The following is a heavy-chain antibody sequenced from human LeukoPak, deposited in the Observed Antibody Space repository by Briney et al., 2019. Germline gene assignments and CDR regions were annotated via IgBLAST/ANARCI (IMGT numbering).Heavy chain of an antibody. V-gene: IGHV4-59*01. CDR2: YYIGST. Sequence: SPSETLSLTCTVSGDSISSYYWTWIRQPPGKGLEWIGYYYIGSTNYNPSLNSRVTISLDPSQDQFSLKLTSVTAADTAVYYCARGGCYWAYWGQGTLVTVSS. J-gene: IGHJ4*02. D-gene: IGHD6-19*01. CDR1: GDSISSYY. CDR3: ARGGCYWAY.